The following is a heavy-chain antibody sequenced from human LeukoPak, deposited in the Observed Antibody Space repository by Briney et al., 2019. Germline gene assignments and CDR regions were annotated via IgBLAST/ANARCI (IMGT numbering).Heavy chain of an antibody. CDR2: ISYDGREK. J-gene: IGHJ6*02. V-gene: IGHV3-30*18. D-gene: IGHD3-10*01. CDR1: GFAFRTYG. CDR3: AKDRGGTMVRGVYYYYGMDD. Sequence: PGGSLRLSCAASGFAFRTYGMHWVRQAPGKGLEWVAVISYDGREKHNADSVKGRFTISRDNSKNMLYLEMNSLRTEDTAVYYCAKDRGGTMVRGVYYYYGMDDWGQGTTVTVSS.